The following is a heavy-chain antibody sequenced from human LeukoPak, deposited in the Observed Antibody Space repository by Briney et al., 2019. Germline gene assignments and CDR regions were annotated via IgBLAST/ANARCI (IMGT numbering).Heavy chain of an antibody. CDR2: IKQDGSEE. D-gene: IGHD2-2*01. CDR1: GLTFNSYW. CDR3: ARGRFCSSTSCSHFDI. V-gene: IGHV3-7*01. J-gene: IGHJ4*02. Sequence: PGGSLRLSCAPFGLTFNSYWMSWVRQAPGKGLEWVANIKQDGSEEYYVDSVKGRFTISRDNAKNSLFLQMNSLRAEDTAVYYCARGRFCSSTSCSHFDIWGQGTLVTVSS.